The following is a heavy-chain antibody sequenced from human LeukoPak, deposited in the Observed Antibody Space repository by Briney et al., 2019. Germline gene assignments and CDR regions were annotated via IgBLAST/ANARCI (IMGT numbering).Heavy chain of an antibody. J-gene: IGHJ4*02. CDR1: GGSIRSSTNDY. CDR3: ARQNYYGSGTSATH. V-gene: IGHV4-39*01. D-gene: IGHD3-10*01. CDR2: IYYTGSP. Sequence: PSQTLSLTCAVSGGSIRSSTNDYWGWIRQPPGKGLEWIGSIYYTGSPFYNPSLKSRVTISVDTSKNQFSLKLSSVTVADTAVYYCARQNYYGSGTSATHWGQGTLVTVSS.